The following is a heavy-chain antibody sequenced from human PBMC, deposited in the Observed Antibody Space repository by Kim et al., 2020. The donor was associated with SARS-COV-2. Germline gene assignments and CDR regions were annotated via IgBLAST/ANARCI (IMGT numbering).Heavy chain of an antibody. CDR3: ARPLDIGYDYVWGSYRWTANAFDI. CDR1: GFTFSSYA. V-gene: IGHV3-30*04. Sequence: GGSLRLSCAASGFTFSSYAMHWVRQAPGKGLEWVAVISYDGSNKYYADSVKGRFTISRDNSKNTLYLQMNSLRAEDTAVYYCARPLDIGYDYVWGSYRWTANAFDIWGQGTMVTVSS. CDR2: ISYDGSNK. J-gene: IGHJ3*02. D-gene: IGHD3-16*02.